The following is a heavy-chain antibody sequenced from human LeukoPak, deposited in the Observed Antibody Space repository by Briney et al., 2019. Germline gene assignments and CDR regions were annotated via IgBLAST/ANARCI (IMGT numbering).Heavy chain of an antibody. V-gene: IGHV3-30*18. CDR1: GFTFSSYG. CDR2: ISYDGSNK. J-gene: IGHJ4*02. Sequence: GRSLRLSCAASGFTFSSYGMHWVRQAPGKGLEWVAVISYDGSNKYYADSVKGRFTISRDNSKNTLYLQMNSLRAEDTAVYYCAKDGSKGSPMEYWGQGTLVTVSS. CDR3: AKDGSKGSPMEY. D-gene: IGHD1-1*01.